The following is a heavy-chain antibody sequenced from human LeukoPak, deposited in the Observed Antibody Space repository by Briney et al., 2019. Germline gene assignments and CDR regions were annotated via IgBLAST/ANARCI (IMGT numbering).Heavy chain of an antibody. Sequence: GASVKVSCKASGYTFTNYAMNWVRQAPGQGLEWMGIINPSGGSTSYAQKFQGRVTMTRDTSTSTVYMELSSLRSEDTAVYYCARGSIAAVYYYGMDVWGQGTTVTVSS. J-gene: IGHJ6*02. CDR3: ARGSIAAVYYYGMDV. V-gene: IGHV1-46*01. D-gene: IGHD6-13*01. CDR2: INPSGGST. CDR1: GYTFTNYA.